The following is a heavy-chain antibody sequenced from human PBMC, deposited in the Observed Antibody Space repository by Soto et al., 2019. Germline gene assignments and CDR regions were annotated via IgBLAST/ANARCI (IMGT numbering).Heavy chain of an antibody. J-gene: IGHJ4*02. CDR3: ASGWNYPGYLDS. Sequence: QVRLVESGGGVVQPGRSLRLSCAASGFDFSRYAMHWVRQAPGKGLEWMAVIAYDGSGESYADSVKGRFTISRDNAIDILYLQLNSLKTDDTAIYYCASGWNYPGYLDSWGVGTLITVSS. V-gene: IGHV3-30*04. CDR1: GFDFSRYA. CDR2: IAYDGSGE. D-gene: IGHD1-7*01.